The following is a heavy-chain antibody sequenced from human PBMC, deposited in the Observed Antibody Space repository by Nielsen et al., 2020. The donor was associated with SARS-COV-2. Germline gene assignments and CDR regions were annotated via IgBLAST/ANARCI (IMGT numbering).Heavy chain of an antibody. CDR1: GGTFISYA. CDR2: IIPIFGTA. J-gene: IGHJ4*02. CDR3: ARTPYSSSGRYDY. V-gene: IGHV1-69*13. Sequence: SVKVSCKASGGTFISYAISWVRQAPGQGLEWMGGIIPIFGTANYAQKFQGRVTITADESTSTAYMELSSLRSEDTAVYYCARTPYSSSGRYDYWGQGTLVTVSS. D-gene: IGHD6-6*01.